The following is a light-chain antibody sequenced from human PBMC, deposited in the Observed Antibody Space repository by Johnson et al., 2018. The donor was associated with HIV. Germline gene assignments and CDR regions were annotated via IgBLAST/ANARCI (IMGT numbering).Light chain of an antibody. V-gene: IGLV1-51*01. Sequence: QSVLTQPPSVSAAPGQKVTISCSGSSSNIGRNYVSWYQQLPGTAPKLLIFDNNKRPSGIPDRFSASKSGTSATLGITGLQTGDEADYYCGTWDSSLSAYVFGTGTNVTV. CDR3: GTWDSSLSAYV. CDR1: SSNIGRNY. CDR2: DNN. J-gene: IGLJ1*01.